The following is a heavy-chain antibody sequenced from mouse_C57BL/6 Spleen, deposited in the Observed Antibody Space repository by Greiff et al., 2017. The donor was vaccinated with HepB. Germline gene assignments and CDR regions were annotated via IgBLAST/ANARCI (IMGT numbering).Heavy chain of an antibody. V-gene: IGHV1-82*01. CDR2: IYPGDGDT. CDR3: AREEVYYGNYTWFAY. CDR1: GYAFSSSW. J-gene: IGHJ3*01. Sequence: QVQLQQSGPELVKPGASVKISCKASGYAFSSSWMNWVKQRPGKGLEWIGRIYPGDGDTNYNGKFKGKATLTADKSSSTADMQLSSLTSGDSAVYFCAREEVYYGNYTWFAYWGQGTLVTVSA. D-gene: IGHD2-1*01.